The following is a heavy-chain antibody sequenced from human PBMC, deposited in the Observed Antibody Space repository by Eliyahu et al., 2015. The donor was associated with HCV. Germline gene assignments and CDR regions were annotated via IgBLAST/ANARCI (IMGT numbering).Heavy chain of an antibody. Sequence: GKGLEWVAVISDDGSKKYYADSVKGRFTISRDNSENTLYLQMNSLRAEDTAVYYCANEYSSSSPALDIWGQGTMVTVSS. CDR2: ISDDGSKK. CDR3: ANEYSSSSPALDI. V-gene: IGHV3-30*18. J-gene: IGHJ3*02. D-gene: IGHD6-6*01.